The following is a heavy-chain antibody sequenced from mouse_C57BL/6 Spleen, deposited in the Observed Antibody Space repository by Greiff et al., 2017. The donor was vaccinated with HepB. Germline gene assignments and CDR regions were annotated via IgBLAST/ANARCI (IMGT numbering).Heavy chain of an antibody. D-gene: IGHD1-1*01. J-gene: IGHJ3*01. V-gene: IGHV14-2*01. CDR3: ARDYGSPAWFAY. CDR1: GYTFTSYW. Sequence: VQLKQPGAELVKPGASVKVSCKASGYTFTSYWMHWVKQRPGQGLEWIGRIHPEDGETKYAPKFQGKATITADTSSNTAYLQLSSLTSEDTAVYYCARDYGSPAWFAYWGQGTLVTVSA. CDR2: IHPEDGET.